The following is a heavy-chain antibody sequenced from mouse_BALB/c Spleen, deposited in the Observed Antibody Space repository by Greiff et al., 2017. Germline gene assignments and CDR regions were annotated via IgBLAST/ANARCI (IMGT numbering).Heavy chain of an antibody. CDR2: IDPANGNT. J-gene: IGHJ3*01. V-gene: IGHV14-3*02. D-gene: IGHD1-2*01. Sequence: EVQLQQSGAELVKPGASVKLSCTASGFNIKDTYMHWVKQRPEQGLEWIGRIDPANGNTKYDPKFQGKATITADTSSNTAYLQLSSLTSEDTAVYYCARGYGTLSFAYWGQGTLVTVSA. CDR3: ARGYGTLSFAY. CDR1: GFNIKDTY.